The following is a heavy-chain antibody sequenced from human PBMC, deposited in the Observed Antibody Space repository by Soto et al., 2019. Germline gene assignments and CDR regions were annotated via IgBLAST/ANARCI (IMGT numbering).Heavy chain of an antibody. CDR1: GGSISSGGYY. J-gene: IGHJ3*02. Sequence: SETLSLTCTVSGGSISSGGYYWSWIRQHPEKGLEWIGYIYYTGNTYYNASLKSRVTISVDTSKNQLSLKLSSVTAADTAVYYCARAGLGYIAFDIWGQGTMVTVSS. CDR2: IYYTGNT. CDR3: ARAGLGYIAFDI. V-gene: IGHV4-31*03. D-gene: IGHD6-13*01.